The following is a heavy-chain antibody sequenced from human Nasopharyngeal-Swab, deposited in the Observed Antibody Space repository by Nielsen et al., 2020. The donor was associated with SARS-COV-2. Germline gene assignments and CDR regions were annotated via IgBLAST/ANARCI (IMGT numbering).Heavy chain of an antibody. Sequence: GESLKISCIGFGYSFANYWIGWARQMPGKGLEWMGSIYPGNSDTRYSPAFHGRVTISADKSINTAYLQWTSLRASDTAVYYCARRAARDGYNYEVDPWGQGTLVTVSS. J-gene: IGHJ5*02. CDR2: IYPGNSDT. V-gene: IGHV5-51*01. CDR1: GYSFANYW. CDR3: ARRAARDGYNYEVDP. D-gene: IGHD5-24*01.